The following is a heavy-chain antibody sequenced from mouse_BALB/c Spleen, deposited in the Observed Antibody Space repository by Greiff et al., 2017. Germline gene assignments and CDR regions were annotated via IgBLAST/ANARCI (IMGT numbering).Heavy chain of an antibody. CDR2: ISNLAYSI. Sequence: EVQGVESGGGLVQPGGSRKLSCAASGFTFSDYGMAWVRQAPGKGPEWVAFISNLAYSIYYADTVTGRFTISRENAKNTLYLEMSSLRSEDTAMYYCAKIYDGYSYFDYWGQGTTLTVSS. V-gene: IGHV5-15*02. D-gene: IGHD2-3*01. CDR3: AKIYDGYSYFDY. CDR1: GFTFSDYG. J-gene: IGHJ2*01.